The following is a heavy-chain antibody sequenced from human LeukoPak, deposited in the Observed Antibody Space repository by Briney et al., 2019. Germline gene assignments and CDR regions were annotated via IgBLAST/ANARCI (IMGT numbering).Heavy chain of an antibody. Sequence: GESLKISCKGSGYTFINYWIGWVRQMPGKGLEWMGIIYPADSDTRYSPSFQGQVTISADKSISTAYLQWSSLKASDTAMYYCARLLGSGSYYPNWFDPWGQGTLVTVSS. CDR1: GYTFINYW. CDR2: IYPADSDT. J-gene: IGHJ5*02. D-gene: IGHD1-26*01. V-gene: IGHV5-51*01. CDR3: ARLLGSGSYYPNWFDP.